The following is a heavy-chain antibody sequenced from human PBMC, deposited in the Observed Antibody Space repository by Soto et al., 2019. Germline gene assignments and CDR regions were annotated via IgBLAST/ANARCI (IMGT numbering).Heavy chain of an antibody. CDR1: GGSIGSYY. CDR2: IYYSGST. CDR3: ARVAYYGSGSYCFDY. Sequence: SETLSLTCTVSGGSIGSYYWSWIRQPPGKGLEWIGYIYYSGSTNYNPSLKSRVTISVDTSKNQFSLKLSSVTAADTAVYYCARVAYYGSGSYCFDYWGQGTLVTVSS. J-gene: IGHJ4*02. V-gene: IGHV4-59*01. D-gene: IGHD3-10*01.